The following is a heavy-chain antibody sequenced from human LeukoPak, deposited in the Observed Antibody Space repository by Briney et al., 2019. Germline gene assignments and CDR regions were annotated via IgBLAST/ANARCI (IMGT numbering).Heavy chain of an antibody. V-gene: IGHV4-61*02. CDR1: GDSINSGSYY. J-gene: IGHJ4*02. CDR2: IYTSGST. CDR3: ATLLSSSYYFDY. D-gene: IGHD3-10*02. Sequence: PSQTLSLTCTVSGDSINSGSYYWSWIRQPAGKGLEWIGRIYTSGSTNYNPSLKSRVTISVDTSKNHFSLKLSSVTAADTAVYFCATLLSSSYYFDYWGQGTLVTVSS.